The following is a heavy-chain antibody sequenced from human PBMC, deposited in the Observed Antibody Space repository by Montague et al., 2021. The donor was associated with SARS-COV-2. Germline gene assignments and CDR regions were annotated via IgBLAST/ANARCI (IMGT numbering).Heavy chain of an antibody. Sequence: PETLSLTCAVSGGSISSGTWWTWVRQPPGKGLEWIGEISHSGGTNCNPSLKSRVTISVDKSKNQFSLNLNSVTAADTAVYYCARLSSDIGGYFWFDPWGQGTLVSVSS. CDR1: GGSISSGTW. CDR2: ISHSGGT. CDR3: ARLSSDIGGYFWFDP. D-gene: IGHD1-26*01. J-gene: IGHJ5*02. V-gene: IGHV4-4*03.